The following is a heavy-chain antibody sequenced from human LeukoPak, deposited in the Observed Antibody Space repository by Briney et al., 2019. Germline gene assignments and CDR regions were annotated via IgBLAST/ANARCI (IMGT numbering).Heavy chain of an antibody. D-gene: IGHD6-6*01. V-gene: IGHV4-59*01. Sequence: SSETLSLTCTVSGGSISSYYWSWIRQPPGKGLEWIGYIYYSGSTNYNPSLKSRVTISVDTSKNQFSLKLSSVTAADTAVYYCAGTQYSSSAGYYYYMDVWGKGTTVTVSS. CDR3: AGTQYSSSAGYYYYMDV. CDR2: IYYSGST. CDR1: GGSISSYY. J-gene: IGHJ6*03.